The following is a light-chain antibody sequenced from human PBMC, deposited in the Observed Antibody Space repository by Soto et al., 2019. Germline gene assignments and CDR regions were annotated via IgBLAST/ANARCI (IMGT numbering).Light chain of an antibody. Sequence: QSALTQPASVSGSPGQSLTISCTGTSGDVGRYDSVSWYKHRPGKVPELIIFSDRFSGSKSGNTASLTISGLQAEDEADYYCSSYTTNRTPVFGGGPTLTVL. V-gene: IGLV2-14*01. J-gene: IGLJ2*01. CDR3: SSYTTNRTPV. CDR1: SGDVGRYDS.